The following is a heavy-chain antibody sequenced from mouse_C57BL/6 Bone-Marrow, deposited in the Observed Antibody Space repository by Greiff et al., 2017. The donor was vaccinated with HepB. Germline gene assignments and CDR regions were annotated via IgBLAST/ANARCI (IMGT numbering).Heavy chain of an antibody. CDR2: IWSDGST. V-gene: IGHV2-6-1*01. CDR1: GFSLTSYG. D-gene: IGHD2-3*01. J-gene: IGHJ4*01. CDR3: ARHGADGYFAMDY. Sequence: QVQLQQSGPGLVAPSQSLSITCTVSGFSLTSYGVHWVRQPPGKGLEWLVVIWSDGSTTYNSALKSRLSISKDNSKSQVFLKMNSLQTDDTAMYYCARHGADGYFAMDYWGQGTSVTVSS.